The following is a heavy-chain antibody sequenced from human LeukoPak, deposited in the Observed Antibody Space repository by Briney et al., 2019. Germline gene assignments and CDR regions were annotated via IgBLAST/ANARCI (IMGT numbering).Heavy chain of an antibody. Sequence: GGSLRLSCAASGFTFSSYSMNWVRQAPGKGLEWVSSISSSSSYIYYADSVEGRFTISRDNAKNSLYLQMNSLRAEDTAVYYCARDRIVRSSSSPLDYWGQGTLVTVSS. CDR1: GFTFSSYS. CDR3: ARDRIVRSSSSPLDY. J-gene: IGHJ4*02. V-gene: IGHV3-21*01. D-gene: IGHD6-13*01. CDR2: ISSSSSYI.